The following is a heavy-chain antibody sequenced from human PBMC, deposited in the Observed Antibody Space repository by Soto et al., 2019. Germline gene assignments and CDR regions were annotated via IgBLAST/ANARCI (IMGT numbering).Heavy chain of an antibody. Sequence: QLQLQESGPGLVKPSETLSLTCTVSGGSISSSSYYWGWIRQPPGKGLEWIGSIYYSGSTYYNPSLKSRVTTSVDKSTNQSALKQSSVPAADTAVYYCARPSYDVWGYMDVWGKGTTVTVSS. CDR1: GGSISSSSYY. CDR2: IYYSGST. J-gene: IGHJ6*03. D-gene: IGHD3-3*01. CDR3: ARPSYDVWGYMDV. V-gene: IGHV4-39*01.